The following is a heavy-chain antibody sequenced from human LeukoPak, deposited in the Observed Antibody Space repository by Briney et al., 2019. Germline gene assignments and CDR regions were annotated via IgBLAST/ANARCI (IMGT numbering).Heavy chain of an antibody. J-gene: IGHJ4*02. Sequence: PSETLSLTCAVYGGSFSGYYWSWIRQPPGKGLEWIGEINHSGSTNYNPSLKSRVTISVDTSKNQFSLKLSSVTAADTAVYYCARELLRRKFDYWGQGTLVTVSS. CDR3: ARELLRRKFDY. V-gene: IGHV4-34*01. D-gene: IGHD3-22*01. CDR2: INHSGST. CDR1: GGSFSGYY.